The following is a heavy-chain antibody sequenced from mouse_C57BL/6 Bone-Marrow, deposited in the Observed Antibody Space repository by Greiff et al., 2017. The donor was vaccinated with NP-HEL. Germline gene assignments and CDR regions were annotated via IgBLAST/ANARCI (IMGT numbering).Heavy chain of an antibody. J-gene: IGHJ2*01. Sequence: QVQLQQPGAELVKPGASVKVSCKASGYTFTSYWMHWVKQRPGQGLEWIGRIHPSDSDTNYNQKFKGKATLTADKSSSTAYMELRSLTSEDSAVYFCARGGWPYYFDYWGQGTTLTVSS. CDR3: ARGGWPYYFDY. V-gene: IGHV1-74*01. CDR1: GYTFTSYW. CDR2: IHPSDSDT. D-gene: IGHD3-3*01.